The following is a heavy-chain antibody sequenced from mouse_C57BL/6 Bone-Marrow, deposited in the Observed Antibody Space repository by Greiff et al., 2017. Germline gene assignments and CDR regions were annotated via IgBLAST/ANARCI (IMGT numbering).Heavy chain of an antibody. V-gene: IGHV1-80*01. Sequence: VQRVESGAELVKPGASVKISCKASGYAFSSYWMNWVKQRPGKGLEWIGQIYPGDGDTNYNGKFKGKATLTADKSSSTAYMQLSSLTSEDPAVYFCARGGVYYGSRHWYFDVWGTGTTVTVSS. CDR2: IYPGDGDT. CDR3: ARGGVYYGSRHWYFDV. D-gene: IGHD1-1*01. CDR1: GYAFSSYW. J-gene: IGHJ1*03.